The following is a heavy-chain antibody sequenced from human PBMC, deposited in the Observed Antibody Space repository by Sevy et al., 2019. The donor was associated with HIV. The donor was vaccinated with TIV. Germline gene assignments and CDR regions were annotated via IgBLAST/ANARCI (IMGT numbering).Heavy chain of an antibody. Sequence: GGSLRLSCAASGFTFSSYAMSWVRQAPGKGLEWVSAISGSGGSTYYADSVKGRFTISREKSKNTPYLPMNSLRAEDTAVYYCAKVMPYASDAFDIWGQGTMVTVSS. CDR3: AKVMPYASDAFDI. J-gene: IGHJ3*02. V-gene: IGHV3-23*01. CDR2: ISGSGGST. CDR1: GFTFSSYA. D-gene: IGHD2-2*01.